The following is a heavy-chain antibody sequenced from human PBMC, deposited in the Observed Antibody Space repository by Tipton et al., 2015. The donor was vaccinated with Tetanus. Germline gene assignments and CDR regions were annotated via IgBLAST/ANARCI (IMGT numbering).Heavy chain of an antibody. Sequence: TLSLTCTVSGGAITSGGYFWSWIRQPPGKGLEWIGYISYSGSTNSNPSLKSRVTISVDASKNQFSLELTSVTAADTAVYYCARHAGAGATIWGTDYWGQGTLVTVSS. D-gene: IGHD3-9*01. CDR2: ISYSGST. V-gene: IGHV4-61*08. CDR1: GGAITSGGYF. J-gene: IGHJ4*02. CDR3: ARHAGAGATIWGTDY.